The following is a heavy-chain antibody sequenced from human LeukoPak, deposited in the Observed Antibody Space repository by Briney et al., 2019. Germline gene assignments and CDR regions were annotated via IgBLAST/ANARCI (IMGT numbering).Heavy chain of an antibody. J-gene: IGHJ4*02. D-gene: IGHD4-11*01. Sequence: GGSLRLSCAASGFTFSSYSMNWVRQAPGKGLEWVSYIGSSSSTIYYADSVKGRFTISRDNAKNSLYLQMNSLRAEDTAVYYCAREGMTTVTPIDYWGQGTLVTVSS. CDR2: IGSSSSTI. CDR3: AREGMTTVTPIDY. CDR1: GFTFSSYS. V-gene: IGHV3-48*04.